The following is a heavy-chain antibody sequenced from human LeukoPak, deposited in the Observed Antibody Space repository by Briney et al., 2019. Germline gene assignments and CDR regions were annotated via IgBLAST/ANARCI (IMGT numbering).Heavy chain of an antibody. D-gene: IGHD2-21*02. Sequence: SETLSLTCTVSGSSISRYYWTWIRQTPGKGLEWSGYIYYSGSTSTSYNPSLKSRITMSLYTSKNQFSLNLNSVTAADQAVYFCARHKGPGDLDSLDIWGQGTMVTVSS. V-gene: IGHV4-59*08. CDR3: ARHKGPGDLDSLDI. CDR1: GSSISRYY. CDR2: IYYSGSTST. J-gene: IGHJ3*02.